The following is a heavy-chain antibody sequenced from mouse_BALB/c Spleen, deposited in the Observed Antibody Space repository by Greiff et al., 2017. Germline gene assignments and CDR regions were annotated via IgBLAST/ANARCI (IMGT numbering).Heavy chain of an antibody. Sequence: EVQLVESGGGLVKPGGSLKLSCAASGFTFSSYAMSWVRQSPEKRLEWVAEISSGGSYTYYPDTVTGRFTISRDNAKNTLYLEMSSLRSEDTAMYYCARDRGYDGHYYAMDYWGQGTSVTVSS. CDR3: ARDRGYDGHYYAMDY. CDR2: ISSGGSYT. V-gene: IGHV5-9-4*01. D-gene: IGHD2-14*01. J-gene: IGHJ4*01. CDR1: GFTFSSYA.